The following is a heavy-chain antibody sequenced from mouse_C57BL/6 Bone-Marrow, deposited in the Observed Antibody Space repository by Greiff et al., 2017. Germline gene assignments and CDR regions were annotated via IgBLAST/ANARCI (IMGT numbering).Heavy chain of an antibody. V-gene: IGHV1-81*01. D-gene: IGHD2-4*01. J-gene: IGHJ1*03. CDR2: IYPRSGNT. Sequence: VKLQESGAELARPGASVKLSCKASGYTFTGYGISWVKQRTGQGLEWIGEIYPRSGNTYYNEKFKGKATLTADKSSNTAYMELRSLTSEDSAVYFGARSDYGGDWDFDVWGTGTTVTVSS. CDR3: ARSDYGGDWDFDV. CDR1: GYTFTGYG.